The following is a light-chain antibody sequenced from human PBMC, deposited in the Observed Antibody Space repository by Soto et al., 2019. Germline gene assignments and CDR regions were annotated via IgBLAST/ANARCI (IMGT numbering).Light chain of an antibody. CDR3: QQYNSWPLIT. CDR2: GAS. Sequence: EIVMTQSPGTLSLSPGERTTLPCRASQTVSRHLAWYQQKPGQAPRLLIFGASTRATGIPDRFGGSGSGTDFTLTISFLQSEDFAVYYCQQYNSWPLITFGPGTRLEI. CDR1: QTVSRH. V-gene: IGKV3-15*01. J-gene: IGKJ5*01.